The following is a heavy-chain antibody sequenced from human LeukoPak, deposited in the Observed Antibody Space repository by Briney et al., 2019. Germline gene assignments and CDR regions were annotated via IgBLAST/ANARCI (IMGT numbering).Heavy chain of an antibody. CDR2: RLSSGAN. Sequence: PSETLSLTCTVSGASINNRPYYWAWISQHPGKELEWIVSRLSSGANYDNPSLKSRVTISIDTSKNHSTLRLTSVTAADTAVFYGARNDRGRPADYWGQGTLVTVSS. J-gene: IGHJ4*02. D-gene: IGHD1-26*01. CDR1: GASINNRPYY. CDR3: ARNDRGRPADY. V-gene: IGHV4-39*02.